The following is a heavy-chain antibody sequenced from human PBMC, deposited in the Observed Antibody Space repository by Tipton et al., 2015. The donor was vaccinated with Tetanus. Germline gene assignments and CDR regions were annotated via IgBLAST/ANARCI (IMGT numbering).Heavy chain of an antibody. CDR2: ISGGGDGT. Sequence: SLRLSCVASGFTFSSYAMSWVRQAPGEGLEWVSTISGGGDGTYFADSVKGRFSISRDDSRNTLYLQMSSLRAEDTAVYYYAKGRSSSTSCYNYWGQGTLVTVSS. CDR1: GFTFSSYA. CDR3: AKGRSSSTSCYNY. V-gene: IGHV3-23*01. J-gene: IGHJ4*02. D-gene: IGHD2-2*02.